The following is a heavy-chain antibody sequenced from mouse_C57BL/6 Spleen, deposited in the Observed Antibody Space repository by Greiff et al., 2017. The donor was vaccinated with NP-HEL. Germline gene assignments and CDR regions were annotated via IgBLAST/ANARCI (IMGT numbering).Heavy chain of an antibody. J-gene: IGHJ4*01. CDR1: GFTFSDYG. CDR3: ARKLGNYDAMDY. D-gene: IGHD2-1*01. Sequence: EVKLVESGGGLVKPGGSLKLSCAASGFTFSDYGMHWVRQAPEKGLEWVAYISSGSSTIYYADTVKGRFTISRDNAKNTLFLQMTSLRSEDTAMYYCARKLGNYDAMDYWGQGTSVTVSS. V-gene: IGHV5-17*01. CDR2: ISSGSSTI.